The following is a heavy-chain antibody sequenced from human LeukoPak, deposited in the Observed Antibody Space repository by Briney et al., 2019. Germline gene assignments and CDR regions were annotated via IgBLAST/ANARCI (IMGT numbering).Heavy chain of an antibody. CDR1: GFIFTNAW. CDR3: AKDLTFGGVIVPRFDY. CDR2: IKSKFDGETT. D-gene: IGHD3-16*02. Sequence: PGGSLRLSCTASGFIFTNAWMSWVRQAPGKGLEWIGHIKSKFDGETTDYAAPVKGRFTISRDDSQNTLYLQMNSLRAEDTAVYYCAKDLTFGGVIVPRFDYWGQGTLVTVSS. J-gene: IGHJ4*02. V-gene: IGHV3-15*01.